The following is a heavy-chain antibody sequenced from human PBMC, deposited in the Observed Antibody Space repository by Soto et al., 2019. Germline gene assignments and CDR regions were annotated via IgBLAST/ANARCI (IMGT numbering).Heavy chain of an antibody. V-gene: IGHV3-74*01. Sequence: GGSLRLSCAASGFTFSTSWMHWVRQGPGKGLVWVSRINSDGSSTVFADSVKGRFTISRDNGRNTLYLQMNSLRDEDTAVYYCARGKRTLDVWGQGTTVTVSS. CDR3: ARGKRTLDV. J-gene: IGHJ6*02. CDR1: GFTFSTSW. CDR2: INSDGSST.